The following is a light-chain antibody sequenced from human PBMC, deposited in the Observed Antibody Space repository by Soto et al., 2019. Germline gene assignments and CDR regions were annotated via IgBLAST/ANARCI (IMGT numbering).Light chain of an antibody. CDR3: QQYRGWPLS. J-gene: IGKJ4*01. Sequence: IVMTQSPATLTVSPGERATVSCRASEDLDTKLAWYQQAPGQAPRLLIYDSSIRAAAVPARFSGSGSGTDFTLTISSLQSEDLAVYYCQQYRGWPLSFGGGTKMGIK. V-gene: IGKV3-15*01. CDR1: EDLDTK. CDR2: DSS.